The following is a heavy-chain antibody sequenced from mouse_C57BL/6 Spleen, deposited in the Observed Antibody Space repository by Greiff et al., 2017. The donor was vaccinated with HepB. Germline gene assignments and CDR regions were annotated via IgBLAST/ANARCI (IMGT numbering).Heavy chain of an antibody. V-gene: IGHV2-5*01. CDR1: GFSLTSYG. D-gene: IGHD3-2*01. J-gene: IGHJ4*01. CDR3: AKWGDRHAYAMAY. CDR2: IWRGGST. Sequence: VQLQQSGPGLVQPSQSLSITCTVSGFSLTSYGVHWVRQSPGKGLEWLGVIWRGGSTDYNAAFMSRLSITQDNSKSQVFFKMNRLQADDTAIYYWAKWGDRHAYAMAYWGQGTSVTVSS.